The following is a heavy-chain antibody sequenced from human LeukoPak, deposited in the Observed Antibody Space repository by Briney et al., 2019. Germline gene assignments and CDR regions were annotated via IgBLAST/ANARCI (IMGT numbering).Heavy chain of an antibody. Sequence: GGSLRLSCAASGFTFSSYWMNWVRQAPGKGLVWVSRIASDGSSTTYADSVKGRFSTSRDDAKNTLYLQMNSLRVEDTAVYYCARGRPHGNDYWGQGTLVTVS. J-gene: IGHJ4*02. CDR2: IASDGSST. CDR3: ARGRPHGNDY. CDR1: GFTFSSYW. D-gene: IGHD4-23*01. V-gene: IGHV3-74*01.